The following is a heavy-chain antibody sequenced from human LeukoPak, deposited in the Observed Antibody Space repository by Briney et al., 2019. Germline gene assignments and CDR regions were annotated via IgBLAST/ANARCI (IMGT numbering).Heavy chain of an antibody. Sequence: GGSLRLSCAASGFTFTDFYTSWIRQAPGKGLEWVSYISSSGTTIYYADSVMGRLTISRDNAKNSLYLQMNSLRAEDTAVYYCARALTGFIPGNWGQGTLVTVSS. V-gene: IGHV3-11*01. J-gene: IGHJ4*02. CDR2: ISSSGTTI. CDR1: GFTFTDFY. CDR3: ARALTGFIPGN. D-gene: IGHD3-9*01.